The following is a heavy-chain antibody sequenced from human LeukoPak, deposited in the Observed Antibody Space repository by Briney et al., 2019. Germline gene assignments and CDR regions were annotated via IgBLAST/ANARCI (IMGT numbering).Heavy chain of an antibody. CDR1: GFTFSNYW. CDR2: ISSNGGST. J-gene: IGHJ4*02. CDR3: ARSSSWYSYFDY. V-gene: IGHV3-64*01. D-gene: IGHD6-13*01. Sequence: GGSLRLSCAASGFTFSNYWMHWVRQAPGKGLEYVSAISSNGGSTYYANSVKGRFTISRDNSKNTLYLQMGSLRAEDMAVYYCARSSSWYSYFDYWGQGTLVTVSS.